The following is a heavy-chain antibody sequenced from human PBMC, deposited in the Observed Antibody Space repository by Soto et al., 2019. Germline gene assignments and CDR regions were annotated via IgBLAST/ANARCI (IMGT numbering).Heavy chain of an antibody. Sequence: ASVKVSCKASGFTFTSYGISWVRQAPGQGLEWMGWNSAYNGNTNYAQKLQGRVTMTTDTSTSTAYMELRSLRSDDTAVYSCARGPHYGESGSRSWSTAYWGKGTRVTVSS. CDR2: NSAYNGNT. D-gene: IGHD3-10*01. J-gene: IGHJ4*02. CDR3: ARGPHYGESGSRSWSTAY. V-gene: IGHV1-18*04. CDR1: GFTFTSYG.